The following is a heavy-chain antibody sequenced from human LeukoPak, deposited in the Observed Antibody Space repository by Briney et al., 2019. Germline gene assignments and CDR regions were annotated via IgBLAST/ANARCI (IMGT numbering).Heavy chain of an antibody. J-gene: IGHJ4*02. Sequence: PGGSLRLSCAASGFTFSSHWMHWVRQVPGKGLEWVSRVSTDGTSTYYADSVKGRFIISRDNAKNTLYLQMSSLRLEDTALYYCVRGLAPYYGFFDDWGQGSFVTVSS. CDR2: VSTDGTST. CDR3: VRGLAPYYGFFDD. V-gene: IGHV3-74*01. CDR1: GFTFSSHW. D-gene: IGHD3-10*01.